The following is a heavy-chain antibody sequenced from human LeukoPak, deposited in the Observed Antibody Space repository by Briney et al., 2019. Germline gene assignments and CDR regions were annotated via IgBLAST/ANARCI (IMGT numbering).Heavy chain of an antibody. CDR3: ARVGYYYYGMDV. J-gene: IGHJ6*02. CDR1: GYIFSSYS. V-gene: IGHV1-2*04. Sequence: GATVKVSCKASGYIFSSYSISWVRQAPGQGLEWMGWINPNSGGTNYAQKFQGWVTMTRDTSISTAYMELSRLRSDDTAVYYCARVGYYYYGMDVWGQGTTVTVSS. CDR2: INPNSGGT.